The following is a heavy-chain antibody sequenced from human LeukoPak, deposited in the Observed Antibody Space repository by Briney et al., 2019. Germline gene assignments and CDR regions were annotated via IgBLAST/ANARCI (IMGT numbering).Heavy chain of an antibody. CDR1: GYTFTGYY. J-gene: IGHJ4*02. Sequence: ASVKVSCKASGYTFTGYYMHWVRQAPGQGLEWMGCINPNSGGTKYAQKFQGGVTLTRDTSISTAYMELSRLRSDDTAVYYCARDVGEYCSSVSCYASDYWGQGTLVTVSS. CDR2: INPNSGGT. V-gene: IGHV1-2*02. CDR3: ARDVGEYCSSVSCYASDY. D-gene: IGHD2-2*01.